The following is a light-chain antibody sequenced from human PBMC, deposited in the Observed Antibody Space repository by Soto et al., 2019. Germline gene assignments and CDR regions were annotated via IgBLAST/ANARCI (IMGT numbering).Light chain of an antibody. Sequence: DIQMTQSPSSLSASVGDRVTITCRASESIARYLNWYQQKPGKAPKLLIYAASSLQNGVPSRFRGGGSGTDFTLTLSNLQPEDFATYYCQQSYSALSITFGQGTRLEIK. CDR2: AAS. CDR1: ESIARY. V-gene: IGKV1-39*01. J-gene: IGKJ5*01. CDR3: QQSYSALSIT.